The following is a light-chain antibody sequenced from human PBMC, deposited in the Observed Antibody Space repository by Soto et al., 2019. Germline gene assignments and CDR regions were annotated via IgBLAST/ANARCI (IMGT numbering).Light chain of an antibody. Sequence: ATQMTKSPSSLSASVGDRVTISCRASQGISNYLAWYQQRPGKAPKALIYDASRLGSGVPSRFSGSGSGTEFTLTISSLQPDDFATYYCQQYQTYATFGQGTRPEIK. J-gene: IGKJ5*01. CDR3: QQYQTYAT. CDR1: QGISNY. V-gene: IGKV1-13*02. CDR2: DAS.